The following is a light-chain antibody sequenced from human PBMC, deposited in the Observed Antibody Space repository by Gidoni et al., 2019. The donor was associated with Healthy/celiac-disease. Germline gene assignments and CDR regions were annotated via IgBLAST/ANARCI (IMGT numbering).Light chain of an antibody. J-gene: IGKJ4*01. CDR2: GAS. CDR1: QSVSSSY. Sequence: EIVLTQSPGTLSLSPGERATLSCRASQSVSSSYLAWYQQKQGQAPRLLIYGASSRATGIPDRFSGSGSGTAFTLTISRLEPEDFAVYYCQQYGSSSLTFGGGTKVEIK. CDR3: QQYGSSSLT. V-gene: IGKV3-20*01.